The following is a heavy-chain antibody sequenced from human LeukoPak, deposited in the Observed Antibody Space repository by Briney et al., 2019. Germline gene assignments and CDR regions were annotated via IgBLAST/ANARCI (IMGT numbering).Heavy chain of an antibody. Sequence: GGSLRLSCAASGFTFSSYSMSWVRQAPGKGLEWVGRIRSKIDGGATDYAAPVKGRFTISRDDSKNTLYLQINSLKIEDTAMYYCYTSITDYWGQGTLVTVSS. CDR2: IRSKIDGGAT. V-gene: IGHV3-15*01. CDR3: YTSITDY. D-gene: IGHD2-21*01. J-gene: IGHJ4*02. CDR1: GFTFSSYS.